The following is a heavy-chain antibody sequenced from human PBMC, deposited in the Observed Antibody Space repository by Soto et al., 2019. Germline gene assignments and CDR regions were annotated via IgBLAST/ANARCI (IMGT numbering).Heavy chain of an antibody. V-gene: IGHV3-23*01. CDR3: ARASLGGGSRLYYFDY. Sequence: GGSLRLSCAASGFTFSSYAMSWVRQAPGKGLEWVSAISGSGGSTYYADSVKGRFTISRDNSKNTLYLQMNSLRAEDTAVYYCARASLGGGSRLYYFDYWGQGTLVTVSS. CDR2: ISGSGGST. J-gene: IGHJ4*02. CDR1: GFTFSSYA. D-gene: IGHD3-16*01.